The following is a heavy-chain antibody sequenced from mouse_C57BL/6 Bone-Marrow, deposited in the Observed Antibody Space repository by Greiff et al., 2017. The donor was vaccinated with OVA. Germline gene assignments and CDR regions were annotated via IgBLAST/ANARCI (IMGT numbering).Heavy chain of an antibody. D-gene: IGHD1-1*01. CDR2: IYPGGGYT. V-gene: IGHV1-63*01. CDR1: GYTFTNYW. J-gene: IGHJ1*03. CDR3: ARSGDGRGYWYFDV. Sequence: LQESGAELVRPGTSVKMSCKASGYTFTNYWIGWAKQRPGHGLEWIGDIYPGGGYTNYNEKFKGKATLTADKSSSTAYMQFSSLTSEDSAIYYCARSGDGRGYWYFDVWGTGTTVTVSS.